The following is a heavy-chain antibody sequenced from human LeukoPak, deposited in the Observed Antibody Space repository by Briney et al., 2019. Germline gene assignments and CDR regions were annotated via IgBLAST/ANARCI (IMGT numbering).Heavy chain of an antibody. CDR2: ISGSDGST. CDR3: AKGGIYFHDPHDY. V-gene: IGHV3-23*01. D-gene: IGHD2-21*01. Sequence: GGSLRLSCAASGFTFSSYAMSWVRQAPGKGLEWVSGISGSDGSTFYADSVKGRFTISRDNSKNTLYLQMNSLRAEDTAIYYCAKGGIYFHDPHDYWGQGTLVTVSS. CDR1: GFTFSSYA. J-gene: IGHJ4*02.